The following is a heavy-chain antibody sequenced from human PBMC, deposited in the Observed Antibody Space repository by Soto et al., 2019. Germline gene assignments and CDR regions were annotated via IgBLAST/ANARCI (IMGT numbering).Heavy chain of an antibody. CDR1: GASISSSSYY. Sequence: NPSETLSLTCTVSGASISSSSYYWAWIRQPPGKGLEWIGNYYSSGSTYYNPSLKNRVTISVDTSKNQFSLKLSSVTAADTAVYYCANLKVGTSGYYEYYFDFWGQGTLVTVSS. CDR3: ANLKVGTSGYYEYYFDF. J-gene: IGHJ4*02. D-gene: IGHD3-22*01. V-gene: IGHV4-39*01. CDR2: YYSSGST.